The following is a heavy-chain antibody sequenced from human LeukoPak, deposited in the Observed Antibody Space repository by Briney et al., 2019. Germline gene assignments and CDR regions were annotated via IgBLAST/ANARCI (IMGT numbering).Heavy chain of an antibody. J-gene: IGHJ4*02. V-gene: IGHV1-2*02. D-gene: IGHD5-12*01. CDR1: GYTFTGYY. CDR2: INPNSGGT. CDR3: ARSIGGYSGYGYFDY. Sequence: ASVKVSCKASGYTFTGYYMHWVRQAPGQGLEWLGWINPNSGGTNYAQKFQGRVTMTRDTSISTAYMELSRLRSDDTAVYYCARSIGGYSGYGYFDYWGQGTLVTVSS.